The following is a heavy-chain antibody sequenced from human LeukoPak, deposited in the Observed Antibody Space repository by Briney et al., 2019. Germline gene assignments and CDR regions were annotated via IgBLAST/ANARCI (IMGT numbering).Heavy chain of an antibody. CDR1: IGSFSGYH. CDR2: IDHSGNT. Sequence: LETLSLTCAVYIGSFSGYHWSWIRQPPGRGLEWIGEIDHSGNTKYNPSLKSRVTISADTSKNQFSLELRTLSAADTAVYFCARQGSISAFDFWGRGTLVTVSS. CDR3: ARQGSISAFDF. V-gene: IGHV4-34*01. D-gene: IGHD2-21*01. J-gene: IGHJ4*02.